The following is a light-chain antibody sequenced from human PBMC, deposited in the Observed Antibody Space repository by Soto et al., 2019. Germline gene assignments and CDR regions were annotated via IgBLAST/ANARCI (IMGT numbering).Light chain of an antibody. CDR1: QSISSSY. CDR3: QQYGSSSYT. CDR2: AAS. Sequence: EIVLTQSPGTLSLSPGERATLSCRASQSISSSYLAWYQQKPGQAPRLLIYAASSRATGIPDRFSGSGSGTGFTRAISTLEPEDFVLYYCQQYGSSSYTFGQGTQLEIK. V-gene: IGKV3-20*01. J-gene: IGKJ2*01.